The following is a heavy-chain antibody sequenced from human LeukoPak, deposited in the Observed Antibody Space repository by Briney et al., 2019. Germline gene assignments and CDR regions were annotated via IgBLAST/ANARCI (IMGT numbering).Heavy chain of an antibody. CDR2: SHYSGTT. D-gene: IGHD3-22*01. J-gene: IGHJ4*02. CDR1: GGSISTFY. V-gene: IGHV4-59*08. CDR3: ASQYDSSGYYFFDY. Sequence: PSETLSLTCTVSGGSISTFYWSWIRQPPGKGLEWMGYSHYSGTTEYNPSLKSRVTISVDTSKNQFSLKLTSVTAADTAVYYCASQYDSSGYYFFDYWGQGTLVTVSS.